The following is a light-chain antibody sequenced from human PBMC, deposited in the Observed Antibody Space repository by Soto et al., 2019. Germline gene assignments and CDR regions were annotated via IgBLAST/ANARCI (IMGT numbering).Light chain of an antibody. V-gene: IGKV1-39*01. CDR3: QQSHSTPLT. CDR2: AAS. CDR1: QSISTY. Sequence: DIQMTQSPTSLSASVGDRVTITCRASQSISTYLNWYQQKPGKVPRLLIYAASSLQTGVPSRFSGSGSGTDFTLTISSLQPEDFATYYCQQSHSTPLTFGQGTRLEIK. J-gene: IGKJ5*01.